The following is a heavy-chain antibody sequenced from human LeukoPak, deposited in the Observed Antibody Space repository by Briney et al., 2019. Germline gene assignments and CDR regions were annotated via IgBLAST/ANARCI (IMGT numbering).Heavy chain of an antibody. D-gene: IGHD6-19*01. J-gene: IGHJ3*02. CDR1: GYTFTGYY. CDR2: INPNSGGT. V-gene: IGHV1-2*02. CDR3: ARESSGWYPDAFDI. Sequence: ASVKVSCKASGYTFTGYYMHWVRQAPGQGLEWMGWINPNSGGTNYAQKFQGRVTMTRDTSISTAYMELSRLRSDDTAVYYCARESSGWYPDAFDIWGQGTVVTVSS.